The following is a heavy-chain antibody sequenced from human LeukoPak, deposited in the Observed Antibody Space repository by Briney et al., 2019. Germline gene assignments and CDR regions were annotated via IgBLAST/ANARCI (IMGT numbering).Heavy chain of an antibody. J-gene: IGHJ4*02. D-gene: IGHD3-10*01. CDR1: GFIFSNYA. V-gene: IGHV3-64*02. Sequence: GGSLRLSCAASGFIFSNYAMYWVRQAPGKGLESVAAISTKGGSTSYADSGKGRITISRDDSKNTLYLQMGSLTTDDMGVYFCARDRGGAFDYWGQGTLVTVSS. CDR3: ARDRGGAFDY. CDR2: ISTKGGST.